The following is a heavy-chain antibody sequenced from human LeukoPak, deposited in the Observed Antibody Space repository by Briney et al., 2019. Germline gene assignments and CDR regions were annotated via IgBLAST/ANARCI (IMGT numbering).Heavy chain of an antibody. CDR1: GVSFSGYY. J-gene: IGHJ4*02. CDR3: ARGTLL. CDR2: VYHSGST. Sequence: SETLTLTCAVYGVSFSGYYMSWIRQPPGKGLEWIGEVYHSGSTNYNPSLKSRVNISVDTSKHQFSRKLGSVTAADTAVYYGARGTLLWGQGTLVTVSS. V-gene: IGHV4-34*01.